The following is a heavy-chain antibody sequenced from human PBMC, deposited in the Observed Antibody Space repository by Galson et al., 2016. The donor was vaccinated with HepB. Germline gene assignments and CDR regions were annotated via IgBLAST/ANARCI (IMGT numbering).Heavy chain of an antibody. J-gene: IGHJ4*02. CDR3: ARDRGSYSPFDY. V-gene: IGHV3-48*02. CDR2: IPRSSDAT. D-gene: IGHD3-10*01. CDR1: GFSFSNSG. Sequence: SLRLSCAASGFSFSNSGMSWVRQAPGRGLEWVSGIPRSSDATHYADFVKGRFTISRDNAKNLLYLQMNSLRDEDTAVYYCARDRGSYSPFDYWGQGTLVTVSS.